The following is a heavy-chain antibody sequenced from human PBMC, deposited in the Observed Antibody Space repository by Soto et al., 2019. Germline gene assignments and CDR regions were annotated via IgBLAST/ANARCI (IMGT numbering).Heavy chain of an antibody. CDR1: GFTFSSYS. J-gene: IGHJ4*02. Sequence: EVQLVESGGGLVKPGGSLRLSCAASGFTFSSYSMNWVRQAPGKGLELVSSISSSSSYIYYADSVKGRFTISRDNAKNSLYLQMNSLRAEDTAVYYCAREDYDSSGYHYFDYWGQGTLVTVSS. CDR3: AREDYDSSGYHYFDY. V-gene: IGHV3-21*01. CDR2: ISSSSSYI. D-gene: IGHD3-22*01.